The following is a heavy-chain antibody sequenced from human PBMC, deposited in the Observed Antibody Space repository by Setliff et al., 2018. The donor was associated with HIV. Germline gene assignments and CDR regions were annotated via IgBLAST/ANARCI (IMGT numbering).Heavy chain of an antibody. CDR1: GYTFTTFG. Sequence: ASVKVSCKPSGYTFTTFGLSWVRQAPGQGLEWMGWISPYNGDTNYAQKLQGRVTMTTDTSTSTAYMELRSLRSDDTAVYYCARDNKVAPLDFWGQGTLVTVSS. V-gene: IGHV1-18*01. D-gene: IGHD5-12*01. CDR3: ARDNKVAPLDF. CDR2: ISPYNGDT. J-gene: IGHJ4*02.